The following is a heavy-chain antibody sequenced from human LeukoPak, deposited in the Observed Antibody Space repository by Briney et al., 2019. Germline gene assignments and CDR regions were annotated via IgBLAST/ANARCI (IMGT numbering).Heavy chain of an antibody. CDR3: AKFGAAQDY. CDR2: ISYDGSNK. CDR1: GFTFSSYG. J-gene: IGHJ4*02. V-gene: IGHV3-30*18. Sequence: GGSLRLSCAASGFTFSSYGMHWVRQAPGKGLEWVAVISYDGSNKYYADSVKGRFTISRDNPKNTLYLQMNSLRAEDTAVYYCAKFGAAQDYWGQGTLVTVSS. D-gene: IGHD3-10*01.